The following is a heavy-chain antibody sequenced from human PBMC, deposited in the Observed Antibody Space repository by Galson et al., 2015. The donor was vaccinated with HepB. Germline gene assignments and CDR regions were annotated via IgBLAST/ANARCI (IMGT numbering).Heavy chain of an antibody. CDR1: GFTFSSYG. J-gene: IGHJ4*02. CDR3: AKAEGIAVAGTGGGDY. D-gene: IGHD6-19*01. Sequence: SLRLSCAASGFTFSSYGMHWVRQAPGKGLEWVAVISYDGSNKYYADSVKGRFTISRDNSKNTLYLQMNSLRAEDTAVYYCAKAEGIAVAGTGGGDYWGQGTLVTVSS. CDR2: ISYDGSNK. V-gene: IGHV3-30*18.